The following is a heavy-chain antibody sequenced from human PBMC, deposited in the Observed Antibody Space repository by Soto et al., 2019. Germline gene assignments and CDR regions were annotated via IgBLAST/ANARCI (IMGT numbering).Heavy chain of an antibody. D-gene: IGHD3-9*01. V-gene: IGHV3-15*01. CDR3: TTGIYYDILTGYHNVSY. J-gene: IGHJ4*02. CDR1: GFNFSHPW. Sequence: GSLRLCCVASGFNFSHPWMTWVRQAAGKGLEWVGRIKSKTDGGTADYAAHVKGRATISRDDSKNTVYLQMNSMKTEDTAVYYCTTGIYYDILTGYHNVSYWGQGA. CDR2: IKSKTDGGTA.